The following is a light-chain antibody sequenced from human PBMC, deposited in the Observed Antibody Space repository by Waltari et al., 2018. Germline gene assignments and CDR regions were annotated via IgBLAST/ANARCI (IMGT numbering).Light chain of an antibody. CDR1: NIGSKS. Sequence: SYVLTQPPSVSAAPGETATITCEGNNIGSKSVPWYQQKPGQAPVMVIHYNADRPTGITERFSGSNYGNTATLTISRVEAGDEADYFCQVWDNKSDHPGVFGGGAMLTVL. CDR2: YNA. J-gene: IGLJ3*02. CDR3: QVWDNKSDHPGV. V-gene: IGLV3-21*04.